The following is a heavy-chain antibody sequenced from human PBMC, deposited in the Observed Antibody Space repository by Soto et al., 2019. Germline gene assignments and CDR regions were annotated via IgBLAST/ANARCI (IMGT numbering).Heavy chain of an antibody. V-gene: IGHV3-7*03. CDR2: INQDGSEK. D-gene: IGHD1-26*01. CDR1: GFTFSSYW. Sequence: LRLSCAASGFTFSSYWMSWVRQAPGKGLEWVARINQDGSEKYYVDSVKGRFTISRDNAKNSLYLQMNSLRAEDTAVYYCARDYPGGSYYDYWGQGTLVTVSS. J-gene: IGHJ4*02. CDR3: ARDYPGGSYYDY.